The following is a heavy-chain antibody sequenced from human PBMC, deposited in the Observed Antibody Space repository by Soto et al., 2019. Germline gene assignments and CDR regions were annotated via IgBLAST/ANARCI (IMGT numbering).Heavy chain of an antibody. V-gene: IGHV3-7*03. CDR2: INQDGSEK. D-gene: IGHD1-26*01. CDR1: GFTFSSYW. Sequence: LRLSCAASGFTFSSYWMSWVRQAPGKGLEWVARINQDGSEKYYVDSVKGRFTISRDNAKNSLYLQMNSLRAEDTAVYYCARDYPGGSYYDYWGQGTLVTVSS. J-gene: IGHJ4*02. CDR3: ARDYPGGSYYDY.